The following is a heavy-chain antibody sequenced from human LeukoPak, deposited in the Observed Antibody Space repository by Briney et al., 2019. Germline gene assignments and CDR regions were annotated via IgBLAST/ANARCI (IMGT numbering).Heavy chain of an antibody. CDR3: EARGYSSGWFHFDY. J-gene: IGHJ4*02. CDR2: ISSSSSTI. Sequence: GGSLRLSCAASGFTFSSYSMNWVRQAPGKGLEWVSYISSSSSTIYYADSVKGRFTISRDNAKNSLYLQMNSLRAEDTAVYYCEARGYSSGWFHFDYWGQGTLVTVSS. CDR1: GFTFSSYS. D-gene: IGHD6-19*01. V-gene: IGHV3-48*01.